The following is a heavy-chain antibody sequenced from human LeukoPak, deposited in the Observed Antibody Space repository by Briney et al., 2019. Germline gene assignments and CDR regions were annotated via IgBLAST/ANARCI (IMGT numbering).Heavy chain of an antibody. J-gene: IGHJ3*02. CDR1: ALTWDDYG. CDR2: INWNGGST. V-gene: IGHV3-20*02. Sequence: GSLRRSFAGSALTWDDYGMRWVRQAPGKGLEWVSGINWNGGSTGYADSVKGRFTISRDNAKNSLYLQMNSLRAEDTALYHCARSRGREAIWNGAFDIWGQGTMVTVSS. CDR3: ARSRGREAIWNGAFDI. D-gene: IGHD3-16*01.